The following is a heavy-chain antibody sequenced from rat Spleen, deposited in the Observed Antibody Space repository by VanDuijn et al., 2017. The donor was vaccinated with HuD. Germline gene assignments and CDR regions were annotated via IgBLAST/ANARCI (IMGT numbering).Heavy chain of an antibody. D-gene: IGHD1-10*01. CDR3: ARHNVTTGDYFDY. CDR2: ITNASGRT. CDR1: GFTFNYYW. V-gene: IGHV5-31*01. Sequence: EVQLVESGGGLVQPGRSLKLSCVASGFTFNYYWMTWIRQAPGKGLEWVASITNASGRTYYSDFVKGRFTISRDNAKTTLYLQMDSLRSEDTATYYCARHNVTTGDYFDYWGQGVMVTVSS. J-gene: IGHJ2*01.